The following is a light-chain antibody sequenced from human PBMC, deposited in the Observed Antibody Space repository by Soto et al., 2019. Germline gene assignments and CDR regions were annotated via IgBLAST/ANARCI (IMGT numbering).Light chain of an antibody. CDR3: QKFYNPPLFT. Sequence: DIVMTQSPDSLAVSLGERATISCRSSQAIFRDSSGRHLLAWYQQKPGQPPKLLIYWASTRESGVPDRFSGRGSWTDLTLNISSLQADDVAGYYCQKFYNPPLFTFGQGNKLEI. CDR2: WAS. V-gene: IGKV4-1*01. J-gene: IGKJ2*01. CDR1: QAIFRDSSGRHL.